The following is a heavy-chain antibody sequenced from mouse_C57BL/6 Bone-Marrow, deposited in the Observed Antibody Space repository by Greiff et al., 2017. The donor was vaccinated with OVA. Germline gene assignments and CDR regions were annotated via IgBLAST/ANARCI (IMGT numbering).Heavy chain of an antibody. D-gene: IGHD1-1*01. Sequence: EVKLLESGAELVKPGASVKLSCTASGFNIKDYYMHWVKQRTEQGLEWIGRIDPEDGETKYAPKFQGKATITADTSSNTAYLQLSSLTSEDTAVYYCARRNGSSYNYAMDYWGQGTSVTVSS. CDR3: ARRNGSSYNYAMDY. CDR1: GFNIKDYY. V-gene: IGHV14-2*01. J-gene: IGHJ4*01. CDR2: IDPEDGET.